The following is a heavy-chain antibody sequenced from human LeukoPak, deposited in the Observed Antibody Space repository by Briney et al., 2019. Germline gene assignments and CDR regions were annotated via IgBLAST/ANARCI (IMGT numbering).Heavy chain of an antibody. CDR3: ARVIYDSSGYYYFDY. J-gene: IGHJ4*02. CDR1: GGSISSYY. D-gene: IGHD3-22*01. V-gene: IGHV4-59*01. Sequence: PSVTLSLTCTVSGGSISSYYWSWIRQPPGKGLEWIGYIYYSGSTNYNPSLESRVTTSVDTSKNQFSLKLSSVTAADTAVYYCARVIYDSSGYYYFDYWGQGTLVTVSS. CDR2: IYYSGST.